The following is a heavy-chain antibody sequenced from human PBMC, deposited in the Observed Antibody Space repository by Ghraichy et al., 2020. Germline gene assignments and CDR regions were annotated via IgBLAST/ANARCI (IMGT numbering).Heavy chain of an antibody. Sequence: ASVKVSCTASRYTVTGYYIHWVRQAPGQGLEWMGRINPKSGGTNYAQKFQGRVTMTSEKSTRTAYMELTNLRSDDTAVYFCAAMEGLAAGPYNWFDPWGQGTLVTVS. CDR2: INPKSGGT. V-gene: IGHV1-2*06. D-gene: IGHD6-6*01. CDR3: AAMEGLAAGPYNWFDP. J-gene: IGHJ5*02. CDR1: RYTVTGYY.